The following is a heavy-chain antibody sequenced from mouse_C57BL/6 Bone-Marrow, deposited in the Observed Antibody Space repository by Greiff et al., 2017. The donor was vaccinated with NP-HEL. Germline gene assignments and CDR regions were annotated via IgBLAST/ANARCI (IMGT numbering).Heavy chain of an antibody. CDR3: ARRGSRLRVYYAMDY. Sequence: VQLQQSGPELVKPGASVTIPCKASGYTFTDYNMDWVKQSPGQSLEWIGDINPNNGGTIYNQKFKGKATLTVDQSSSTVYMVFRSLTSEATAVFYCARRGSRLRVYYAMDYWGQGTSVTVSS. D-gene: IGHD3-2*02. V-gene: IGHV1-18*01. J-gene: IGHJ4*01. CDR1: GYTFTDYN. CDR2: INPNNGGT.